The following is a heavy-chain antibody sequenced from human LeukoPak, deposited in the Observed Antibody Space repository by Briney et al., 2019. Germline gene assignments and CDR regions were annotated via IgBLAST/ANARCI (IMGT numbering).Heavy chain of an antibody. V-gene: IGHV4-59*01. CDR2: IYYSGST. J-gene: IGHJ3*02. Sequence: PSETLSLTCTVSGGSISSYYWSWIRQPPGKGLEWIGYIYYSGSTNYNPSLKSRVTISVDTSKNQFSPKLSSVTAADTAVYYCARDIYCGGDCYSAAFDIWGQGTMVTVSS. CDR1: GGSISSYY. CDR3: ARDIYCGGDCYSAAFDI. D-gene: IGHD2-21*01.